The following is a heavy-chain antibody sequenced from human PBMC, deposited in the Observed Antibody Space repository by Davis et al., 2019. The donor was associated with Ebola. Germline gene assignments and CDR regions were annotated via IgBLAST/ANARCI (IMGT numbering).Heavy chain of an antibody. CDR1: GFTFSAHS. CDR2: ISSRGSYI. CDR3: ARGRSAAGTPDSDY. Sequence: GGSLRLSCAASGFTFSAHSMNWVRQAPGKGLEWVSFISSRGSYIYYADSLKGRFTVSRDNAGNSLFLQMHSLRVEDTAIYYCARGRSAAGTPDSDYWGQGTLVTVSS. J-gene: IGHJ4*02. V-gene: IGHV3-21*01. D-gene: IGHD6-13*01.